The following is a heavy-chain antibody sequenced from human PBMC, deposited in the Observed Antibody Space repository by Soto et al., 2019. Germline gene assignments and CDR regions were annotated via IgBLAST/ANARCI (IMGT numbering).Heavy chain of an antibody. D-gene: IGHD3-3*01. J-gene: IGHJ4*02. V-gene: IGHV4-34*01. CDR1: GGSFSGYY. Sequence: QVQLQQWGAGLLKPSETLSLTCAVYGGSFSGYYWSWIRQPPGKGLEWIGEINHSGSTNYNPSLKSRVTISVDTSKNQFPLKLSSVTAADTAVYYCARGQEYYDFWSGYYYWGQGTLVTVSS. CDR3: ARGQEYYDFWSGYYY. CDR2: INHSGST.